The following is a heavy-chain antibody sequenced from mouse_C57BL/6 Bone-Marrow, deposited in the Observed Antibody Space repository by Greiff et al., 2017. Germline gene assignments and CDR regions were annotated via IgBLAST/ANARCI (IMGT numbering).Heavy chain of an antibody. CDR1: GFTFSDYY. J-gene: IGHJ4*01. Sequence: EVKLVESEGGLVQPGSSMKLSCTASGFTFSDYYMAWVRQVPEKGLEWVANINYDGSSTYYLDSLKSRFIISRDNAKNILYLQMSSLKSEDTATYYCARRGKYSNYEDAMDYWGQGTSVTVSS. D-gene: IGHD2-5*01. CDR2: INYDGSST. CDR3: ARRGKYSNYEDAMDY. V-gene: IGHV5-16*01.